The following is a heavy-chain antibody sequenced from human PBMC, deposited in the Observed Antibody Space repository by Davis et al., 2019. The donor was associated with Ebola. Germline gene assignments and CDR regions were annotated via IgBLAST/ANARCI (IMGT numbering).Heavy chain of an antibody. V-gene: IGHV3-23*01. CDR3: AEGGTNNFLGAN. CDR2: ISATGVDK. Sequence: PGGSLRLSCAASGFTFSNYAMSWVRHAPGGGLEWVAGISATGVDKKYADSVGGRFSISRDDSKNTLYLQMDSLRAEDTAVFYCAEGGTNNFLGANWGQGTLVTVSS. J-gene: IGHJ4*02. D-gene: IGHD2-8*01. CDR1: GFTFSNYA.